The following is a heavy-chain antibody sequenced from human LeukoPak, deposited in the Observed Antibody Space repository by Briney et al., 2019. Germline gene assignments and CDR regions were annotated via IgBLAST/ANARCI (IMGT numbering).Heavy chain of an antibody. D-gene: IGHD3-22*01. V-gene: IGHV3-7*01. J-gene: IGHJ4*02. Sequence: GGSLRLSCAASGFTFSSYWMSWVRQAPGKGLEWVANIKQDGSEKYYVDSVKGRFTISRDNAENSLYLQMNSLRAEDTAVYYCARDKAYYYDSSGYSLDYWGQGTLVTVSS. CDR1: GFTFSSYW. CDR2: IKQDGSEK. CDR3: ARDKAYYYDSSGYSLDY.